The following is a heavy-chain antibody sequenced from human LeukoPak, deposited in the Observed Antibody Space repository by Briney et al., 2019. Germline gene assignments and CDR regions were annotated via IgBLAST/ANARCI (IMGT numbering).Heavy chain of an antibody. Sequence: PGGSLRLSCAASGFTFSDYYMSWIRQAPGKGLEWVSYISSSGSTIYYADSVKGRFTISRDNAKNSLYLQMNSLRAEDTAVYYCARGGHYYESSGYYYPHHPDPWGQGTPVTVSS. D-gene: IGHD3-22*01. V-gene: IGHV3-11*01. CDR2: ISSSGSTI. CDR3: ARGGHYYESSGYYYPHHPDP. CDR1: GFTFSDYY. J-gene: IGHJ5*02.